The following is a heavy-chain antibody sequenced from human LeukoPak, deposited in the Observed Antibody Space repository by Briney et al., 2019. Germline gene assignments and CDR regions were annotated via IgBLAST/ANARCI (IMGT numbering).Heavy chain of an antibody. D-gene: IGHD6-6*01. V-gene: IGHV4-59*01. Sequence: SETLSLTCTVSGGSISSYYWSWIRQPPGKGLEWIGYIYYSGSTNYNPSLKSRVTISVDTSKNQFSLKLSSVTAADTAVYYCAREKAARFIDYWGQGTLVTVSS. CDR1: GGSISSYY. J-gene: IGHJ4*02. CDR3: AREKAARFIDY. CDR2: IYYSGST.